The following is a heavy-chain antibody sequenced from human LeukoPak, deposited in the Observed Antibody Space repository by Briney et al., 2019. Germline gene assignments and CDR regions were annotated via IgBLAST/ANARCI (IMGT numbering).Heavy chain of an antibody. CDR2: FDPEDGET. D-gene: IGHD6-19*01. J-gene: IGHJ4*02. CDR3: ATGQQGLPNQPPPFDY. CDR1: GYTLTELS. V-gene: IGHV1-24*01. Sequence: ASVKVSCKVSGYTLTELSMHWVRQAPGKGLEWMGGFDPEDGETIYAQKFQGRVTMTEDTSTDTAYMELSSLRSEDTAVYYCATGQQGLPNQPPPFDYWGQGTLVTVSS.